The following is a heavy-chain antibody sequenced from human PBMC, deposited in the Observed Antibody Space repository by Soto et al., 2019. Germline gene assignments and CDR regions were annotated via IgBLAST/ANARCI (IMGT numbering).Heavy chain of an antibody. CDR3: VKEGKMGVEGFDF. CDR1: GFTFSDHA. V-gene: IGHV3-23*01. Sequence: PGGSLRLSCATSGFTFSDHAMHWVRQAPGEGLEWVSGIRGDFVTTPYADSVKGRFTISRDNSQSTLYLQMNSLRAEDTAIYYCVKEGKMGVEGFDFWGQRTLVTVSS. J-gene: IGHJ4*02. D-gene: IGHD1-26*01. CDR2: IRGDFVTT.